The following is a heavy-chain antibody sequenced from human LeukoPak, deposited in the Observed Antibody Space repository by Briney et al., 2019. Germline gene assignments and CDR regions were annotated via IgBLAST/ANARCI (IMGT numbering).Heavy chain of an antibody. V-gene: IGHV4-34*01. CDR2: INHSGST. J-gene: IGHJ4*02. CDR1: GGSISNYY. D-gene: IGHD6-19*01. CDR3: ARGLYSSGPTY. Sequence: SETLSLTCTVSGGSISNYYWSWIRQPPGKGLEWIGEINHSGSTNYNPSLKSRVTISVDTSKNQFSLKLSSVTAADTAVYYCARGLYSSGPTYWGQGTLVTVSS.